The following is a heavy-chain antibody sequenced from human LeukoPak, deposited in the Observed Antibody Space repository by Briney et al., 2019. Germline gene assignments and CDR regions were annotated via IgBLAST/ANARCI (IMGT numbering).Heavy chain of an antibody. D-gene: IGHD2-2*01. CDR3: ARVYQSAEYYFDY. V-gene: IGHV4-59*01. Sequence: SETLSLTCTVSGGSLDSYYWSWIRQPPGKGLEWIGYIYYTGSTEYHPSLKSRVTISLDTSKNQFSLKLTSVTAADTAVYYCARVYQSAEYYFDYWGQGNLVSVSS. J-gene: IGHJ4*02. CDR2: IYYTGST. CDR1: GGSLDSYY.